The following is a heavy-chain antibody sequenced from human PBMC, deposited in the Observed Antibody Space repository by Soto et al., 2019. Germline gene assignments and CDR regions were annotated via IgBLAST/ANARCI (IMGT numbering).Heavy chain of an antibody. CDR2: MNPNSGNT. D-gene: IGHD3-22*01. CDR1: GYTFTSYD. CDR3: ARGLRAYYYDSRGPGY. V-gene: IGHV1-8*01. J-gene: IGHJ4*02. Sequence: ASGKVSCKASGYTFTSYDINCVRQATGQGLEWMGWMNPNSGNTGYAQKFRGRVTMTRNTSISTAYMELSSLRSEDTAVYYCARGLRAYYYDSRGPGYWGQGTLVTVSS.